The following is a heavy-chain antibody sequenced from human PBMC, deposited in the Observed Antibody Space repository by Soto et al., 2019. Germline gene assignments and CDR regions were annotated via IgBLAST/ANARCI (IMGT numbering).Heavy chain of an antibody. D-gene: IGHD3-9*01. CDR3: ARVPKEIFLPDYYYMDV. V-gene: IGHV4-34*01. CDR1: GGSFSGYY. Sequence: SETLSLTCAVYGGSFSGYYWSWIRQPPGKGLEWIGEINHSGSTNYNPSLKSRATISVDTSKNQFSLKLSSVTDADTAVYYCARVPKEIFLPDYYYMDVWGKGTTVTVSS. J-gene: IGHJ6*03. CDR2: INHSGST.